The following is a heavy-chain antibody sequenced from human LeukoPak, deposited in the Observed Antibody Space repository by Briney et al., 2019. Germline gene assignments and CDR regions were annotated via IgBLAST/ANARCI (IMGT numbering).Heavy chain of an antibody. CDR3: ARDPGGHGRYFDY. CDR2: IHTSGTT. Sequence: SETLSLTCTVSGGSVNGYFCTWLRQSAGAGLECIGRIHTSGTTYYNPSFKSRVSMSVDTSNNKFSLRLNSVSAADTAVYYCARDPGGHGRYFDYWGQGALVTVSS. V-gene: IGHV4-4*07. CDR1: GGSVNGYF. D-gene: IGHD1-14*01. J-gene: IGHJ4*02.